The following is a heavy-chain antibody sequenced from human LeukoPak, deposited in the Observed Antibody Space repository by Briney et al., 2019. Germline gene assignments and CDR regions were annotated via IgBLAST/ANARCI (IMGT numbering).Heavy chain of an antibody. CDR2: IIPIFDTA. V-gene: IGHV1-69*05. J-gene: IGHJ4*02. CDR3: AKDIPSSSWYLGY. D-gene: IGHD6-13*01. Sequence: SVKVSCKAFGGTFSSYAITWVRQAPGQGLEWMGRIIPIFDTANYAQNFQGRVTITTDESTSTAYMELSSLRSEDTAVYYCAKDIPSSSWYLGYWGQGTLVTVSS. CDR1: GGTFSSYA.